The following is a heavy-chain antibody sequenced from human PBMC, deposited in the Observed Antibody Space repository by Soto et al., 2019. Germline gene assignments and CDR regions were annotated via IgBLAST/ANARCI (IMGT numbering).Heavy chain of an antibody. J-gene: IGHJ6*02. Sequence: SVKVSCKASGGTFSSYAISWVRQAPGQGLEWMGGIIPIFGTANYAQKFQGRVTITADESMSTAYMELGSLRSEDTAVYYCARGAVGATTEDYYYGMDVWGQGTTVTVSS. CDR1: GGTFSSYA. CDR3: ARGAVGATTEDYYYGMDV. V-gene: IGHV1-69*13. D-gene: IGHD1-26*01. CDR2: IIPIFGTA.